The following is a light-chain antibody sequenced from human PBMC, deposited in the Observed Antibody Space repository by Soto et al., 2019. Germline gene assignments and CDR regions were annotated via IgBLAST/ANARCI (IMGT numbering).Light chain of an antibody. CDR1: SSDIGAYNS. CDR2: QVS. Sequence: QSVLTQPASVSGSPGQSITISCTGTSSDIGAYNSVSWYQQHPGKAPKLIVFQVSFRPSAVSDRFSGSKSDNTASLTISGLQTEDEADYYCLSYTKSGNFVFGHGTKVTV. CDR3: LSYTKSGNFV. V-gene: IGLV2-14*01. J-gene: IGLJ1*01.